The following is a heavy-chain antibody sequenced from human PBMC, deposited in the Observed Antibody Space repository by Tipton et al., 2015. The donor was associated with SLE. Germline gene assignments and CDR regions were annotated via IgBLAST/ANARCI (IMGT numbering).Heavy chain of an antibody. J-gene: IGHJ6*03. Sequence: GLVKPSETLSLTCAVSGYSISSGYYWDWIRQSPGKGLEWIGEINHGGTTNYNPSLKSRVTLSVDTSKSQFSLKLSSVTAADTAVYYCARGYRLLASRPRNYMDVWGKGTTVTISS. CDR1: GYSISSGYY. V-gene: IGHV4-38-2*01. CDR2: INHGGTT. D-gene: IGHD3-3*02. CDR3: ARGYRLLASRPRNYMDV.